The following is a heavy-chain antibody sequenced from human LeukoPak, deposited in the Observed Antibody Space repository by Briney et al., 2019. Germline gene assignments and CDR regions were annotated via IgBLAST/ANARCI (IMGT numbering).Heavy chain of an antibody. J-gene: IGHJ4*02. Sequence: GGSLRLSRAASGFTFSSYGMHWVRQAPGKGLEWVAVISYDGSNKYYADSVKGRFTISRDNSKNTLYLQMNSLRAEDTAVYYCAKDSYGDRWGQGTLVTVSS. CDR3: AKDSYGDR. D-gene: IGHD4-17*01. CDR2: ISYDGSNK. V-gene: IGHV3-30*18. CDR1: GFTFSSYG.